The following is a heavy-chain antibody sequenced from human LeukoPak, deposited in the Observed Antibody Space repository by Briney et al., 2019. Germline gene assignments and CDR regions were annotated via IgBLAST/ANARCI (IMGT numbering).Heavy chain of an antibody. Sequence: GALRLSCAASGFTFSSYTINWVRQAAGKGLEWVSLIWPGGSPTYYAESVKGRFTISRDNSKNIVYLQMYSLGAEDTAIYYCAKDQRPDSGYDIDSWGQGTLVTVSS. V-gene: IGHV3-23*01. CDR2: IWPGGSPT. CDR3: AKDQRPDSGYDIDS. J-gene: IGHJ4*02. CDR1: GFTFSSYT. D-gene: IGHD5-12*01.